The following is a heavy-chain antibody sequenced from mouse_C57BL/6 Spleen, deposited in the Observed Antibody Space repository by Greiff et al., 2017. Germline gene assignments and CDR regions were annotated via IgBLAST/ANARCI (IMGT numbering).Heavy chain of an antibody. CDR2: ISYDGSN. J-gene: IGHJ1*03. CDR3: ASYYGSSPYWYFDV. CDR1: GYSITSGYY. Sequence: EVQLQESGPGLVKPSQSLSLTCSVTGYSITSGYYWNWIRQFPGNKLEWMGYISYDGSNNYNPSLKNRISITRDTSKNQFFLKLNSVTTEDTATYYCASYYGSSPYWYFDVWGTGTTVTVAS. V-gene: IGHV3-6*01. D-gene: IGHD1-1*01.